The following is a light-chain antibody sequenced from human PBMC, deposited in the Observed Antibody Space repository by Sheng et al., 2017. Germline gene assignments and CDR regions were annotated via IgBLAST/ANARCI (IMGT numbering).Light chain of an antibody. Sequence: QSALTQPRSVSGSPGQSVTISCTGTSSDIGGHNYVSWYQQHPGKAPKVMIYDVSNRPSGVPDRFSGSKSGNTASLTISGLQPEDEADYYCCSYPGNYVVFGGGTKLTVL. CDR1: SSDIGGHNY. V-gene: IGLV2-11*01. J-gene: IGLJ2*01. CDR3: CSYPGNYVV. CDR2: DVS.